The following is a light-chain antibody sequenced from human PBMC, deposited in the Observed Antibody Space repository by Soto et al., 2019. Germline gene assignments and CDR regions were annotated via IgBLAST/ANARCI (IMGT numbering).Light chain of an antibody. CDR3: QQLNSYPP. CDR1: QGISTY. J-gene: IGKJ3*01. V-gene: IGKV1-39*01. CDR2: AAS. Sequence: IKLTQSPSSLSSSVGDRVTITCRASQGISTYLNWYQQKPGKAPKLRIYAASSLQSGVPSRLSGSGSGTDFTLTISSLQPEDSATYYCQQLNSYPPFGPGTKVDIK.